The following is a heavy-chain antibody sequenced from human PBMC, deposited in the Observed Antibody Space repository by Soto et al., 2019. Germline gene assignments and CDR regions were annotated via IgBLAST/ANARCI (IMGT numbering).Heavy chain of an antibody. J-gene: IGHJ4*02. V-gene: IGHV3-23*01. CDR2: LSGRGGTT. CDR3: AKQRADYGSGADTFYFDS. D-gene: IGHD3-10*01. CDR1: GVTFSNYA. Sequence: EVQLLESGGGLVQPGGSLRLSCTVSGVTFSNYAMNWVRQAPGKGLEWVSSLSGRGGTTYYADSVKGRFTISRDNSKNTLYLLMNSLRAEDTALYYCAKQRADYGSGADTFYFDSWGQGALVTVSS.